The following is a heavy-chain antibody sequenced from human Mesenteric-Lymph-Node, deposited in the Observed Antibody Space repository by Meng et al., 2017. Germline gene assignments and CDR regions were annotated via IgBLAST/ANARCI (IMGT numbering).Heavy chain of an antibody. J-gene: IGHJ4*02. V-gene: IGHV1-8*01. Sequence: ASVKVSCKASGYTFTSYDINWVRQATGQGLEWMGWMNPNSGNTGYAQKFQGRVTMTRNTSISTAYMELSSLRSEDTAVYYCARGWHLRYDFWSGYYKAPRGYHNDYWGQGTLVTVSS. CDR1: GYTFTSYD. CDR3: ARGWHLRYDFWSGYYKAPRGYHNDY. D-gene: IGHD3-3*01. CDR2: MNPNSGNT.